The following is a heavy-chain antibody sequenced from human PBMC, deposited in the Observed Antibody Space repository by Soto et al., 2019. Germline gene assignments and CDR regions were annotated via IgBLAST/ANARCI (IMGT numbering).Heavy chain of an antibody. CDR1: GYSISSGYY. J-gene: IGHJ5*02. Sequence: SETLSLTCAVSGYSISSGYYWGWIRQPPGKGLEWIGSIYHSGSTYYNPSLKSRVTISVDTSKNQFSLKLSSVTAADTAVYYCARLCSITSCLLSRIDPWGQGTLVTV. CDR3: ARLCSITSCLLSRIDP. D-gene: IGHD2-2*01. CDR2: IYHSGST. V-gene: IGHV4-38-2*01.